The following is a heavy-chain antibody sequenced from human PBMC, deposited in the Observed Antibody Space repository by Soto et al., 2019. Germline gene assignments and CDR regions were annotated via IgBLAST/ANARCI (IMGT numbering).Heavy chain of an antibody. CDR1: GFAFDEYA. V-gene: IGHV3-49*04. CDR3: ARAFQLITSDVHIPSGLDV. J-gene: IGHJ6*02. Sequence: EVQLAESGGGLAEPGRSLRLSCVASGFAFDEYAVTWVRQAPGKGLEWVAFIRSKSYGGTTEYAASVKARLTITSADSNRIAYLELDRLTQPDTAAYFCARAFQLITSDVHIPSGLDVWGQGTTVAVSS. D-gene: IGHD1-1*01. CDR2: IRSKSYGGTT.